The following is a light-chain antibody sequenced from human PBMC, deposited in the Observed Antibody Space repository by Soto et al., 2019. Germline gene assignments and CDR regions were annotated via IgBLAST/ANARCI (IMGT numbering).Light chain of an antibody. CDR3: SSYAGSNNFGV. CDR1: RSDVGGYNY. Sequence: QAALTKPPSASGTPGQSVTIYCPGPRSDVGGYNYVSWYQQHPGKAPKLMIYEVSKRPSGVPDRFSGSKSGNTASLTVSGLQAEDEADYYCSSYAGSNNFGVFGTGTKVTVL. CDR2: EVS. J-gene: IGLJ1*01. V-gene: IGLV2-8*01.